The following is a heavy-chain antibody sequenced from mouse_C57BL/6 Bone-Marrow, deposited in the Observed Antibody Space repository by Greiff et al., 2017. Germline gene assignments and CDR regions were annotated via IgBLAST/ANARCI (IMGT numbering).Heavy chain of an antibody. CDR2: IDPSDSYT. V-gene: IGHV1-59*01. Sequence: QVQLQQPGAELVRPGTSVKLSCKASGYTFTSYWMHWVKQRPGQGLEWIGVIDPSDSYTNYNQKFKGKATLTVDTSSSTAYMQLSSLTSEDSAVYYCARGVLRYDFDYWGQGTTLTVSS. CDR3: ARGVLRYDFDY. J-gene: IGHJ2*01. CDR1: GYTFTSYW. D-gene: IGHD1-1*01.